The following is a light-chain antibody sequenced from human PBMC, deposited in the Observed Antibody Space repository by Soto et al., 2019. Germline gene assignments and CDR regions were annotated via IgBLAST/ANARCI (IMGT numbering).Light chain of an antibody. CDR1: SSDVGSYNL. J-gene: IGLJ2*01. CDR2: EGS. CDR3: CSYAGSSTL. Sequence: SVLTQPASVSGSPGQSITISCTGTSSDVGSYNLVSWYQQHPGKAPKLIIYEGSKRPPGVSSRFSDSTSGNTASLTISGLQAEDEADYYCCSYAGSSTLFGGGTKVTVL. V-gene: IGLV2-23*01.